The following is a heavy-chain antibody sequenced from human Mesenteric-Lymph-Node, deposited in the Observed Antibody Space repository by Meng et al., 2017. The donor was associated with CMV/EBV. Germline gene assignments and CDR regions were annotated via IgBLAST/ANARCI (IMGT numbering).Heavy chain of an antibody. Sequence: CTASGGTFSSYAISWVRQAPGQGLEWMGGIIPIFGTANYAQKFQGRVTITADKSTSTAYMELSSLRSEDTAVYYCARVGRPSRFDPWGQGTLVTVSS. CDR3: ARVGRPSRFDP. CDR2: IIPIFGTA. V-gene: IGHV1-69*06. J-gene: IGHJ5*02. D-gene: IGHD1-26*01. CDR1: GGTFSSYA.